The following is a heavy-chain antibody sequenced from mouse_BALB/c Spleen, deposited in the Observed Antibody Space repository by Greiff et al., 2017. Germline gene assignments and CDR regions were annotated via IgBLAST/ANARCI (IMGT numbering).Heavy chain of an antibody. J-gene: IGHJ4*01. CDR3: ASGGRYYYAMDY. V-gene: IGHV3-2*02. CDR2: ISYSGST. Sequence: DVKLQESGPGLVKPSQSLSLTCTVTGYSITSDYAWNWIRQFPGNKLEWMGYISYSGSTSYNPSLKSRISITRDTSKNQFFLQLNSVTTEDTATYYCASGGRYYYAMDYWGQGTSVTVSS. CDR1: GYSITSDYA.